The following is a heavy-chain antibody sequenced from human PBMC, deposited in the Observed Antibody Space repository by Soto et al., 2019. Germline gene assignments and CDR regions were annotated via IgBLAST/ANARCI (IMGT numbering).Heavy chain of an antibody. Sequence: SETLSLTCTVSGGSVSSGSYYWSWIRQPPGKGLEWIGYIYYSGSTNYNPSLKSRDTISVDTSKNQFSLKLSSVTAADTAVYYCARYSDILTGYYRWFDPWGQGTLVTVSS. J-gene: IGHJ5*02. D-gene: IGHD3-9*01. CDR2: IYYSGST. V-gene: IGHV4-61*01. CDR3: ARYSDILTGYYRWFDP. CDR1: GGSVSSGSYY.